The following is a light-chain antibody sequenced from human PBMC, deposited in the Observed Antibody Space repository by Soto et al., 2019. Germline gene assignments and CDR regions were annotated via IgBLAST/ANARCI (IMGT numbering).Light chain of an antibody. CDR3: QQYNSYRA. CDR2: KAS. V-gene: IGKV1-5*03. CDR1: QSISNW. Sequence: DIQMTQSPSTLSASVGDRVTITCQASQSISNWLAWHQQKPGKAPNLLIYKASSFESGVPSRFSGSGSGTEFTLTISSLQPDDFATYYCQQYNSYRAFGQGTKVEIK. J-gene: IGKJ1*01.